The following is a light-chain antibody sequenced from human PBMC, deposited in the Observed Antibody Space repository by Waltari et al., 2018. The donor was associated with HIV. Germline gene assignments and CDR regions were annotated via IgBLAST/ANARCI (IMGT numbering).Light chain of an antibody. Sequence: QSALTQPPSASGSPGQSVTISCTGTNSDIGGYHYVSWYPQHPGKAPTLVISAVTKRPSGVPDRFSGSKSGTTTSLTVSGLQAEDEADYYCSSYADRNGFYVVFGGGTRLTVL. CDR1: NSDIGGYHY. V-gene: IGLV2-8*01. CDR2: AVT. J-gene: IGLJ2*01. CDR3: SSYADRNGFYVV.